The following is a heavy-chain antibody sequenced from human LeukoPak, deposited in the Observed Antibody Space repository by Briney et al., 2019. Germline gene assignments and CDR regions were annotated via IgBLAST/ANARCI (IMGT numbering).Heavy chain of an antibody. CDR3: ASSISGYCSGGSCFDP. Sequence: ASETLSLTCTVSGGSISNYYWNWIRQPAGKGLEWIGRISTSGSTKYNPSLKSRVIVSVNTSKNHFSLKLSCVTAADTAVYYCASSISGYCSGGSCFDPWGQGTLVTVSS. V-gene: IGHV4-4*07. D-gene: IGHD2-15*01. CDR1: GGSISNYY. J-gene: IGHJ5*02. CDR2: ISTSGST.